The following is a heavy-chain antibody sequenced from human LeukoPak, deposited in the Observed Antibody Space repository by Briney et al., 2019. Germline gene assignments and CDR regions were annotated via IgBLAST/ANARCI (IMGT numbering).Heavy chain of an antibody. CDR3: ARDHRVVVVPAATED. CDR1: GFTFSSYW. CDR2: IKQDGREK. Sequence: GGSLRLSCTASGFTFSSYWMSWVRQAPGKGLEWVANIKQDGREKYYVDSVKGRFTISRDNAKNSLYLQMNSLRAEDTAVYYCARDHRVVVVPAATEDWGQGTLVTVSS. V-gene: IGHV3-7*01. J-gene: IGHJ4*02. D-gene: IGHD2-2*01.